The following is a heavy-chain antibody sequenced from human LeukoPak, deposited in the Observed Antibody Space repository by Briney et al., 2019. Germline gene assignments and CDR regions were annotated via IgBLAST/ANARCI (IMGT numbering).Heavy chain of an antibody. V-gene: IGHV3-23*01. CDR3: AKGSYYDSSGSYYFDY. CDR1: GFTFNSHA. J-gene: IGHJ4*02. Sequence: GGSLRLSCAASGFTFNSHAMSWVRQAPGKGLEWVSGISGSGDNTYYADSVKGRFTISRENSKNTLYVQVNRLGTEDTAAYYCAKGSYYDSSGSYYFDYWGQGTLLTVSS. CDR2: ISGSGDNT. D-gene: IGHD3-22*01.